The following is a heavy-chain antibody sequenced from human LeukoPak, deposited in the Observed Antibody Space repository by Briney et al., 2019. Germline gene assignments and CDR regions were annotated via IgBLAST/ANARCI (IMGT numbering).Heavy chain of an antibody. J-gene: IGHJ4*02. V-gene: IGHV3-23*01. D-gene: IGHD6-19*01. CDR1: GFTFSSYA. Sequence: PGGSLRLSCAASGFTFSSYAMGWVRQAPGKGLEWVSAISGSGGSTYYADSVKGRFTISRDNSRNTLYPQMNSLRAEDTAVYYCAKDLAQQWLIVFDYWGQGTLVTVSS. CDR3: AKDLAQQWLIVFDY. CDR2: ISGSGGST.